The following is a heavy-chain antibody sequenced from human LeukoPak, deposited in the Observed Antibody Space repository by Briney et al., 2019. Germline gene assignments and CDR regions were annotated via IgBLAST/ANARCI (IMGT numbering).Heavy chain of an antibody. D-gene: IGHD5-24*01. CDR2: VFYIGST. V-gene: IGHV4-59*11. CDR1: GGSISSHY. Sequence: SETLSLTCSVSGGSISSHYWSWIRQPPGKGLEWIGYVFYIGSTKYSPSLKSRVTISVDTSNNQFSLKLNSVTPADTAVYFCARGDGNNYPFDYWGRGTLVTVSS. CDR3: ARGDGNNYPFDY. J-gene: IGHJ4*02.